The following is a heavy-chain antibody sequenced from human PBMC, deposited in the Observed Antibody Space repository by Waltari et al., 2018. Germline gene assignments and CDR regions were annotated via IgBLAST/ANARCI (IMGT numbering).Heavy chain of an antibody. J-gene: IGHJ4*02. V-gene: IGHV1-69*01. Sequence: QVQLVQSGAEVKKPGSSVKVSCKASGGTFSSYAISWVRQAPGQGLEWMGGIIPIFGTANYAQKFQGRVTITADESTSTAYMELSSLRSEDTAVYYCARGGHYYDSSGYYFRVPHRYFDYWGQGTLVTVSS. CDR1: GGTFSSYA. D-gene: IGHD3-22*01. CDR3: ARGGHYYDSSGYYFRVPHRYFDY. CDR2: IIPIFGTA.